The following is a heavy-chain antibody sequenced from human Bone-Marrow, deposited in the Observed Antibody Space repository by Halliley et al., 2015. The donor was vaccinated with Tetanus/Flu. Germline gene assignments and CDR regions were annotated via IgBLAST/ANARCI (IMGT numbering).Heavy chain of an antibody. Sequence: QVQLVQSGAEVKKSGASVRVSCKASGYAFTAYFMHWVRQAPGQGLEWLGWINANNGGTAYAQKFQGRVTMTGDMSISTAYMDLSRLTSDDTAVYYCARGGSQDVGFYLSAMDVWGQGTTVSVSS. J-gene: IGHJ6*02. D-gene: IGHD1-26*01. CDR1: GYAFTAYF. CDR2: INANNGGT. V-gene: IGHV1-2*02. CDR3: ARGGSQDVGFYLSAMDV.